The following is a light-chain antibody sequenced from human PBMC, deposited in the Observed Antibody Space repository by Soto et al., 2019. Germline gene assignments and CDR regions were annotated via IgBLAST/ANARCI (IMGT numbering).Light chain of an antibody. CDR1: QSISSW. J-gene: IGKJ1*01. CDR3: QQYNSYSWT. Sequence: DIQMTQSPSTLSASVGDRVTITCRASQSISSWLAWYQQKPGKAPKLLLYKASSLESGVPSRFSGSESGTEFALTISSLQPDDFATYYCQQYNSYSWTFGQGTKVEIK. V-gene: IGKV1-5*03. CDR2: KAS.